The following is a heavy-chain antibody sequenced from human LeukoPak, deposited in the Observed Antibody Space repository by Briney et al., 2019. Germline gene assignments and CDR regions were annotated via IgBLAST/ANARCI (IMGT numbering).Heavy chain of an antibody. CDR2: ISAYNGNT. CDR1: GYTFTSYG. J-gene: IGHJ4*02. Sequence: ASVKVSCKASGYTFTSYGISWVRQAPGQGLEWMGWISAYNGNTNYAQKLQGRVTMTTDTSTSTAYMELRSLRADDTAVYYCAREVSSSGWSYFDYWGQGTLVTVSS. D-gene: IGHD6-19*01. CDR3: AREVSSSGWSYFDY. V-gene: IGHV1-18*01.